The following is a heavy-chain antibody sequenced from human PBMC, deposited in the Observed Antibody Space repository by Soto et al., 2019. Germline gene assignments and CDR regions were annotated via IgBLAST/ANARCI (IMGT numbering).Heavy chain of an antibody. D-gene: IGHD2-2*01. V-gene: IGHV4-39*01. Sequence: SETLSLTCTVSGGSISSSSYYWGWIRQPPGKGLEWIGSIYYSGSTYYNPSLKSRVTISVDTSKNQFSLKLSSVTAADTAVYYCARPNVEGVPAAKTKLHYYYMDVWGKGTTVTVSS. CDR3: ARPNVEGVPAAKTKLHYYYMDV. J-gene: IGHJ6*03. CDR1: GGSISSSSYY. CDR2: IYYSGST.